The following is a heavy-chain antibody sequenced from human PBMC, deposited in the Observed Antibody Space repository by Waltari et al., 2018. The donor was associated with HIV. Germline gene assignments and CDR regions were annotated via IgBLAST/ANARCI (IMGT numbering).Heavy chain of an antibody. D-gene: IGHD5-18*01. V-gene: IGHV3-30*04. J-gene: IGHJ5*02. CDR1: GFTFRRFA. Sequence: QVQLVESGGGLVLPGRSLRLSCAALGFTFRRFAIHWVRQAPGKGLEWVAAMSYDGSYKYYADFVKGRFTISRDNSKNTLYVQMNSLRAEDTAVYYCARVNPDTAITGGWFDPWGQGTLVTVSA. CDR3: ARVNPDTAITGGWFDP. CDR2: MSYDGSYK.